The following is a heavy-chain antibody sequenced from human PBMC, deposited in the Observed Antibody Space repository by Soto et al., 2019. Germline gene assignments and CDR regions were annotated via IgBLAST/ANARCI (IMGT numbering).Heavy chain of an antibody. J-gene: IGHJ3*01. CDR3: ARSPLSYDYVRQTWREVGDSFDV. D-gene: IGHD3-10*02. V-gene: IGHV4-34*02. CDR1: NSSLGAFH. Sequence: QVHLEQWGAGLLKPSETLSLTCAIYNSSLGAFHWTWIRQPPGKGLEWIGELIHGGSTNYNPSLKSRATFSLHTSKSQFSLHVMSVTAADTAVYYCARSPLSYDYVRQTWREVGDSFDVWGRGTSVTVSS. CDR2: LIHGGST.